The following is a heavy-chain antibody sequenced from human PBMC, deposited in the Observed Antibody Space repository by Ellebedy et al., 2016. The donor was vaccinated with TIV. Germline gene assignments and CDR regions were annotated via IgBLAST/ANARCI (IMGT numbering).Heavy chain of an antibody. CDR2: ISVSGGST. D-gene: IGHD4-11*01. Sequence: GGSLRLXCAASGITFSTYAMSWVRQAPGKGLEWVSGISVSGGSTYYADSVKGRFTISRDNSKSTLYLQMNSLRAEDTAVYYCAKDSDSNYVRWFDLWGQGTLVTVSS. J-gene: IGHJ5*02. V-gene: IGHV3-23*01. CDR1: GITFSTYA. CDR3: AKDSDSNYVRWFDL.